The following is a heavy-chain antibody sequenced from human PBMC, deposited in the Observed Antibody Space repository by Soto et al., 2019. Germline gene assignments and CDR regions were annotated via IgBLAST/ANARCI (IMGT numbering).Heavy chain of an antibody. Sequence: PSETLSLPCAVYGGSFSGYYWSWIRQPPGKGLECIGEINHSGSTNYNPSLKIRFTISVGTSKNLFSLKLSFVTVADTTLYSCARAPLFHNLNDTIDYWCQGTLVNASS. D-gene: IGHD1-20*01. CDR3: ARAPLFHNLNDTIDY. J-gene: IGHJ4*02. CDR1: GGSFSGYY. V-gene: IGHV4-34*01. CDR2: INHSGST.